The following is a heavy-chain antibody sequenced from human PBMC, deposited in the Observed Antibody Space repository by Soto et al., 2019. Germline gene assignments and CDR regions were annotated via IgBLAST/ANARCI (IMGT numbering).Heavy chain of an antibody. D-gene: IGHD2-2*01. Sequence: PGGSLRLSCAASGFTFSDYYMSWIRQAPGKGLEWVSYISSSGSTIYYADSVKGRFTISRDNAKNSLYLQMNSLRAEDTAVYYCLRGYFALGYCSSTSCYLGYFQHSGQGTLVTAPQ. J-gene: IGHJ1*01. CDR2: ISSSGSTI. CDR1: GFTFSDYY. V-gene: IGHV3-11*01. CDR3: LRGYFALGYCSSTSCYLGYFQH.